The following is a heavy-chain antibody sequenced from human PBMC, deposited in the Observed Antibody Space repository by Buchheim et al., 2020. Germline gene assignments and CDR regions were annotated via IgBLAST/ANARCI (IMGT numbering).Heavy chain of an antibody. CDR3: ARPSSSWDNWFDP. CDR1: GGSISSGSYY. V-gene: IGHV4-61*02. CDR2: IYTSGST. Sequence: QVQLQESGPGLVKPSQTLSLTCTVSGGSISSGSYYWSWIRQPAGKGLEWIGRIYTSGSTNYNPSLKSRVTISVDPSKNQFSLKLSSVTAADTAVYYCARPSSSWDNWFDPWGQGTL. J-gene: IGHJ5*02. D-gene: IGHD6-13*01.